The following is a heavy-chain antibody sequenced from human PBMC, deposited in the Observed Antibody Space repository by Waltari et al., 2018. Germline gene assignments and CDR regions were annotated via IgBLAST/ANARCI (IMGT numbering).Heavy chain of an antibody. J-gene: IGHJ4*02. CDR2: IRYDGTTT. Sequence: QEQLVESGGGVVQPGESLRLSCEASGFTFSTHGMHWVRQATGKGLGWVTYIRYDGTTTYYVDSVKGRFTISRDNSKNTLYLQMSSLRTEDTAVYYCAKDCGGDCYSYAWGQGTLVTVSS. V-gene: IGHV3-30*02. D-gene: IGHD2-21*01. CDR1: GFTFSTHG. CDR3: AKDCGGDCYSYA.